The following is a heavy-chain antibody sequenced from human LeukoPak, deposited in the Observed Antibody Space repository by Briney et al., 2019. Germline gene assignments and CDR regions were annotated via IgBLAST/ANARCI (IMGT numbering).Heavy chain of an antibody. Sequence: SETLSLICIVSGGSSSSRSYYWGWIRQPPGKGLEWIGSIYYSGSTYYNPSLKSRVTISVDTSKKQFSLKLSSVTAADTAAYYCARGEVTYCGSSGSEGGFEYWGQGTLVTVSS. V-gene: IGHV4-39*01. CDR1: GGSSSSRSYY. J-gene: IGHJ4*02. CDR3: ARGEVTYCGSSGSEGGFEY. CDR2: IYYSGST. D-gene: IGHD3-22*01.